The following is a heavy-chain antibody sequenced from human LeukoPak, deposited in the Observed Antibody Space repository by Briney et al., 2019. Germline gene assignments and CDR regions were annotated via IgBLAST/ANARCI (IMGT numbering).Heavy chain of an antibody. CDR2: IHYSGST. V-gene: IGHV4-39*07. Sequence: PSETLSLTCTVSGGSLSSSSYYWGWIRQPPGKGLEWIGSIHYSGSTYYNPSLKSRVTISVDTSKNQFSLKLSSVTAADTAVYYCAREQESGSYYGMSVWGQGTLVTVSS. J-gene: IGHJ4*02. CDR3: AREQESGSYYGMSV. D-gene: IGHD1-26*01. CDR1: GGSLSSSSYY.